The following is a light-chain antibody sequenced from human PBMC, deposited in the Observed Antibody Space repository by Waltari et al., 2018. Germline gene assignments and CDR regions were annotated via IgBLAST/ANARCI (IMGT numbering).Light chain of an antibody. Sequence: IQLPQSPSSLSASVGDRVTITCRASQGINTYLAWYQKKPGNAPKLLIYFASTLQSGVPSTFSGSGSGTDFTLTISSLQPEDSATYYCQHVDTYPITFGQGTRLEIK. V-gene: IGKV1-9*01. CDR1: QGINTY. CDR2: FAS. CDR3: QHVDTYPIT. J-gene: IGKJ5*01.